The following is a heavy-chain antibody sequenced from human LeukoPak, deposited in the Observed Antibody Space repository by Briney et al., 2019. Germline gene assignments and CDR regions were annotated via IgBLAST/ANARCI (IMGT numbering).Heavy chain of an antibody. CDR3: ARDGSGYVFDY. CDR1: GGSISSYY. D-gene: IGHD3-3*01. Sequence: SETLSLTCTVSGGSISSYYWSWIRQPPGKGLEWIGYIYYSGSTNYNPSLKSRVTISVDTSKNQFSLKLSSVTAADTAVYYRARDGSGYVFDYWGQGTLVTVSS. V-gene: IGHV4-59*01. J-gene: IGHJ4*02. CDR2: IYYSGST.